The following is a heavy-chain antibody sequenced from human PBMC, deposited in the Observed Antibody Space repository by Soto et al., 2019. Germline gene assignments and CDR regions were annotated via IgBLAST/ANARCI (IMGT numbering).Heavy chain of an antibody. CDR3: AREQYNWKL. J-gene: IGHJ4*02. CDR1: GGSFSGDS. V-gene: IGHV4-59*01. Sequence: CAVYGGSFSGDSWSWIRQPPGKGLECIGYVYHTGNTYYNPSLKSRVTISLDTSKHQVSLRLRSVTAADTAVYYCAREQYNWKLWGQGTLVTVSS. CDR2: VYHTGNT. D-gene: IGHD1-20*01.